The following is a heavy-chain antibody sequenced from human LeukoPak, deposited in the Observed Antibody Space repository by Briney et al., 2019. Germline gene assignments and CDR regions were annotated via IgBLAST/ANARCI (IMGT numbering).Heavy chain of an antibody. V-gene: IGHV1-8*01. CDR1: GYTFTSYD. CDR3: AREYYDILTGYYRDWYYYYGMDV. Sequence: ASVKVSCKASGYTFTSYDIHWVRQATGQGLEWMGWMNPNSGNTGYAQKFQGRVTMTRNTSISTAYIELSSLRSEDTAVYYCAREYYDILTGYYRDWYYYYGMDVWGQGTTVTVSS. D-gene: IGHD3-9*01. CDR2: MNPNSGNT. J-gene: IGHJ6*02.